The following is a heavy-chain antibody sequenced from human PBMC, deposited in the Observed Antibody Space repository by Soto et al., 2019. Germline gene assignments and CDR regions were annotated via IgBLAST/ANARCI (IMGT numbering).Heavy chain of an antibody. Sequence: GGSLRHSCAASGFTFSRSGMHGVRPAPGKGLGWVAVVWNDGSNKYYADSVKGRFTISRDNSKNTLYLHMNSLRAEDTAVYYCARDIPDSSGYYAYRGQGTLVTVSS. CDR3: ARDIPDSSGYYAY. D-gene: IGHD3-22*01. CDR2: VWNDGSNK. V-gene: IGHV3-33*01. CDR1: GFTFSRSG. J-gene: IGHJ4*02.